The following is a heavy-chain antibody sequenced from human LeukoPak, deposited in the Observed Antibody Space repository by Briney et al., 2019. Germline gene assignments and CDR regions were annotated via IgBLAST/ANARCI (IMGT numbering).Heavy chain of an antibody. D-gene: IGHD5-18*01. V-gene: IGHV3-23*01. CDR3: AKGDGYRFDYFDC. Sequence: GGSLRLSCAASGFTFSSYAMNWVRQAPGQGVEWVSTIRGSGGLTYYADSVKGRFTISRDNSKNTLYVQMNSLRAEATAVYYCAKGDGYRFDYFDCWGQGTLVTVSS. J-gene: IGHJ4*02. CDR1: GFTFSSYA. CDR2: IRGSGGLT.